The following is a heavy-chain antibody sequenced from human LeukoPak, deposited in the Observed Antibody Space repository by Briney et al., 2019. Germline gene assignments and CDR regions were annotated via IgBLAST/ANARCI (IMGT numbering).Heavy chain of an antibody. D-gene: IGHD4-23*01. V-gene: IGHV3-48*04. J-gene: IGHJ4*02. CDR3: VRDRGYSTFDY. Sequence: PGGSLRLSCAASEFTFVRYAMNWVRQAPGKGLEWVSYISSSSFKIGYADSVKGRFTISRDNSKNSLYLQMDSLRVEDTAVYYCVRDRGYSTFDYWGQGTLVIVSS. CDR1: EFTFVRYA. CDR2: ISSSSFKI.